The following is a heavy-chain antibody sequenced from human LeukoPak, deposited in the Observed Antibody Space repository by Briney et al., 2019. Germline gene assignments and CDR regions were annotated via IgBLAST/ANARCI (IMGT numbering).Heavy chain of an antibody. V-gene: IGHV3-53*01. CDR2: IYSGGST. CDR1: GFSFSNNW. D-gene: IGHD1-26*01. Sequence: PGGSLRLSCAVSGFSFSNNWMSWVRQAPGKGLEWVSVIYSGGSTYYADSVKGRFTISRDNSKNTLYLQMNSLRAEDTAVYYCARDGRGSYLKAFDIWGQGTMVTVSS. J-gene: IGHJ3*02. CDR3: ARDGRGSYLKAFDI.